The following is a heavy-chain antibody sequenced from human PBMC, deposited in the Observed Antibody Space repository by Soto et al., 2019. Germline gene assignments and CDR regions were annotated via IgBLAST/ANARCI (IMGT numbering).Heavy chain of an antibody. Sequence: QVQLVPSGGEGKKPVASVKVSCKATGYTFTNYGLSWVRQSPGQGLEWLGWISTYNDTTKNAQEVLGRVTMTTDTSTSTDYMELRSMRSEDTAVYYCARIACENSDACEIWGQGTRVSVSS. D-gene: IGHD2-15*01. V-gene: IGHV1-18*04. CDR1: GYTFTNYG. CDR3: ARIACENSDACEI. CDR2: ISTYNDTT. J-gene: IGHJ3*02.